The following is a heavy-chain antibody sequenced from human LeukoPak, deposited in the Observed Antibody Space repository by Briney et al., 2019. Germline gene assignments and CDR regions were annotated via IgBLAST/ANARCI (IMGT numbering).Heavy chain of an antibody. Sequence: ASVKFSCKASGYTFTSYYVHWVRQAPGQGLEWMGIINPSGGSTSYAQKFQGRVTMTRDTSTSTVYMELSSLRSEDTAVYYCARKGIAVAWFQHWGQGTLVTVSS. CDR3: ARKGIAVAWFQH. J-gene: IGHJ1*01. CDR1: GYTFTSYY. V-gene: IGHV1-46*01. D-gene: IGHD6-19*01. CDR2: INPSGGST.